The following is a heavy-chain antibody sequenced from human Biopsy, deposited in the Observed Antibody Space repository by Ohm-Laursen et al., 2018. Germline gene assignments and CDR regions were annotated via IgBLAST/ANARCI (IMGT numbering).Heavy chain of an antibody. V-gene: IGHV1-18*01. CDR3: ARGEGSSWFDP. CDR2: ISAYNGKT. J-gene: IGHJ5*02. CDR1: GYTFSMYA. D-gene: IGHD1-26*01. Sequence: GASVKVSCKASGYTFSMYAIIWVRQAPGQGLEWMGWISAYNGKTNYAQKFQGRLTMTTDTSTSTAYMEVSSLTSDDTAVYFCARGEGSSWFDPWGHGTLVTVSS.